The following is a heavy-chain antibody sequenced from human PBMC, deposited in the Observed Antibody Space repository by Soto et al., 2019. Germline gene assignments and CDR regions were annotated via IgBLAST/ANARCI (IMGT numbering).Heavy chain of an antibody. V-gene: IGHV4-59*01. Sequence: ETLSLTCTVSGGSISSYYWSWIRQPPGQGLEWIGYIYNSGSTNYNPSLKSRVTISVDTSKNQFSLKLRSVPAADTAVYYCARTVDTNTDYSYYGMDVWGQGTMVTGSS. J-gene: IGHJ6*02. CDR3: ARTVDTNTDYSYYGMDV. D-gene: IGHD5-18*01. CDR2: IYNSGST. CDR1: GGSISSYY.